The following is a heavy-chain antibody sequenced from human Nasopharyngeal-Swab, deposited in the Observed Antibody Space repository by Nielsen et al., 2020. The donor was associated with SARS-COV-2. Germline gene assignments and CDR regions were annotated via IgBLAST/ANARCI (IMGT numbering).Heavy chain of an antibody. CDR1: GFTFSSYA. D-gene: IGHD1-26*01. J-gene: IGHJ4*02. CDR2: ISYDGSNK. Sequence: GESLKISCAASGFTFSSYAMHWVRQAPGKGLEWVAVISYDGSNKYYADSVKGRFTISRDNSKNTLYLQMNSLRAEDTAVYYCARARGGSYYSPFDDWGQGTLVTVSS. V-gene: IGHV3-30*04. CDR3: ARARGGSYYSPFDD.